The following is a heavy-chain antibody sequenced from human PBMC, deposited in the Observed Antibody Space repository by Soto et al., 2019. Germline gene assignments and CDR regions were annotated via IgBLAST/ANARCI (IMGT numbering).Heavy chain of an antibody. CDR1: GGTFSIYA. CDR3: ARGYYPQKYYYGMDV. D-gene: IGHD3-22*01. CDR2: IIPIFGTA. V-gene: IGHV1-69*13. Sequence: ASVKVSCKASGGTFSIYAISWVRQAPGQGLEWMGGIIPIFGTANYAQKFQGRVTITADESTSTAYMELSSLRSEDTAVYYCARGYYPQKYYYGMDVWGQGTTVTVSS. J-gene: IGHJ6*02.